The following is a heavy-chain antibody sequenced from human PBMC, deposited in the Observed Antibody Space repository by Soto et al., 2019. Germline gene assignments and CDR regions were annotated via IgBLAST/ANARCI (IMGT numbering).Heavy chain of an antibody. V-gene: IGHV4-30-2*01. CDR1: GGSISSGGYS. J-gene: IGHJ4*02. D-gene: IGHD5-12*01. CDR3: ARTLVEMATISFDY. CDR2: IYHSGST. Sequence: SETLSLTCAVSGGSISSGGYSWSWIRQPPGKGLEWIGYIYHSGSTYYNPSLKSRVTISVDRSKNQFSLKLSSVTAADTAVYYCARTLVEMATISFDYWGQGTLVTVSS.